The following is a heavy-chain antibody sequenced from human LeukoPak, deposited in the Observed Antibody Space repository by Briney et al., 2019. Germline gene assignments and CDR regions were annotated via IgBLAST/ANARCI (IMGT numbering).Heavy chain of an antibody. J-gene: IGHJ4*02. Sequence: PGGSLRLSCVGSGFSIKNSWMTWVRQAPGKGLEWVANMSPDGSGNYYVDSVKGRFTVSRDNAKNSVYLQMNGLRAEDTAVYYCGRDPAWGAIDYWGQGTLVTVSS. CDR1: GFSIKNSW. D-gene: IGHD7-27*01. V-gene: IGHV3-7*01. CDR3: GRDPAWGAIDY. CDR2: MSPDGSGN.